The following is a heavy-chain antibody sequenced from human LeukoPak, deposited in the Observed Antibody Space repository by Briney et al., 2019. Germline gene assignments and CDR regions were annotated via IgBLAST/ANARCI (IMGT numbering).Heavy chain of an antibody. D-gene: IGHD4-11*01. Sequence: GGSLRLSCAASGFTFSSYSMNWVRQAPGKGLEWVSSISSSSTYIYYADTVKGRFTTSRDNAKNSLYLQMNSLVAEDTAVYYCARGHSTPLTTGSWFDPWGQGTLVTVSS. V-gene: IGHV3-21*01. J-gene: IGHJ5*02. CDR2: ISSSSTYI. CDR3: ARGHSTPLTTGSWFDP. CDR1: GFTFSSYS.